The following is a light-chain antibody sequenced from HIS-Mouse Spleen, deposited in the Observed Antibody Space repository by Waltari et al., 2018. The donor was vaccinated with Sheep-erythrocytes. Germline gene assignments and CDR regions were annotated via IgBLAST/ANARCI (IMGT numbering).Light chain of an antibody. V-gene: IGLV2-23*01. CDR1: SSDVGSYNL. J-gene: IGLJ3*02. Sequence: SALTQPASVSGYPGQSITISCTGTSSDVGSYNLVSWYQQHPGKAPKLMIYEGSKRPSGVSNRFSGSKSGNTASLTISGLQAEDEADYYCCSYAGSSTPWVFGGGTKLTVL. CDR2: EGS. CDR3: CSYAGSSTPWV.